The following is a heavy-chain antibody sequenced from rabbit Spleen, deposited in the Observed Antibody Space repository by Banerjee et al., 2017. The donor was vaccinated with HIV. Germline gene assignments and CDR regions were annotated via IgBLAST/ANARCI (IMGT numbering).Heavy chain of an antibody. V-gene: IGHV1S40*01. CDR1: GFSFINKHV. CDR3: ARDLVGVIGWNFYL. J-gene: IGHJ4*01. Sequence: QSLEESGGDLVQPEGSLTLTCKASGFSFINKHVMCWVRQAPGKGLEWIACINVATGKPVYATWAKGRFTISRTSSTTVTLRMTSLTAADTATYFCARDLVGVIGWNFYLWGQGTLVTVS. D-gene: IGHD1-1*01. CDR2: INVATGKP.